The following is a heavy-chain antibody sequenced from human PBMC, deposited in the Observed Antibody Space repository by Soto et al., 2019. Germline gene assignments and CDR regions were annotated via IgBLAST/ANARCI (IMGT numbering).Heavy chain of an antibody. CDR2: ISYDGSNK. D-gene: IGHD2-2*02. CDR3: ARAMRPGAIDYYGLGV. CDR1: GFTFSSYA. J-gene: IGHJ6*02. V-gene: IGHV3-30-3*01. Sequence: PGGSLRLSCAASGFTFSSYAMHWVRQAPGKGLEWVAVISYDGSNKYYADSVKGRFTISRDNSKNTLYLQMNSLRAEDTAVYYCARAMRPGAIDYYGLGVWGQGTTVPVSS.